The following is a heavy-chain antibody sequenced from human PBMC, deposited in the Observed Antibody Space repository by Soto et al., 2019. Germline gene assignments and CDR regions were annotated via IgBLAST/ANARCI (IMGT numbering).Heavy chain of an antibody. J-gene: IGHJ2*01. CDR2: ISGSGGST. V-gene: IGHV3-23*01. CDR3: AKDLYGDYHWYFDL. Sequence: EVQLLESGGGLVQPGGSLRLSCAASGFTFSSYAMSWVRQAPGKGLEWVSAISGSGGSTYYTDSVKGRFTIARDNSKNTLYLKMNSLRAEDTAVYYCAKDLYGDYHWYFDLWGRGTLVTVSS. D-gene: IGHD4-17*01. CDR1: GFTFSSYA.